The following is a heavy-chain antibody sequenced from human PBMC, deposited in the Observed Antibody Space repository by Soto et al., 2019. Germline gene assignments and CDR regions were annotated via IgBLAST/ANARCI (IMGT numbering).Heavy chain of an antibody. Sequence: VQLVASGGGLVKPGGSLRLPCVATGFSFSEYYLNWIRQSPGKQLEWLSYISGSGHNIHYVDSVKGRCTISRDNAKKEPLLHMNSLRVEDTAVYYCVSRFCDGDNSALYFGHWGQGTQVTVSS. D-gene: IGHD3-9*01. CDR2: ISGSGHNI. J-gene: IGHJ4*02. CDR1: GFSFSEYY. V-gene: IGHV3-11*01. CDR3: VSRFCDGDNSALYFGH.